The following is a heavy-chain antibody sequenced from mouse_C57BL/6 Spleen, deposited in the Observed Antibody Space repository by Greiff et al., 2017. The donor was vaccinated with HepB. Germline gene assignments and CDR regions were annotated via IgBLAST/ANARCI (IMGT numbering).Heavy chain of an antibody. V-gene: IGHV1-52*01. CDR3: ARGSHYYAMDY. CDR2: IDPSDSDT. CDR1: GYTFTSYW. D-gene: IGHD1-1*02. Sequence: QVQLKQPGAELVRPGSSVKLSCKASGYTFTSYWMHWVKQRPRQGLEWIGNIDPSDSDTHYNQKFKDKATLTVDKSSSTAYMQLSSLTSEDSAVYYCARGSHYYAMDYWGQGTSVTVSS. J-gene: IGHJ4*01.